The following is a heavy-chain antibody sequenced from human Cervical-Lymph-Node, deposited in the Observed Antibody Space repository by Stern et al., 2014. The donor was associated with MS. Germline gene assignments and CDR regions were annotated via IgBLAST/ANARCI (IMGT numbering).Heavy chain of an antibody. CDR2: IFSSGDT. CDR1: GGSVNTGGYY. CDR3: AREGNFLRYYIDY. Sequence: QVQLQESGPGLVKPSQTLSLTCTVSGGSVNTGGYYWTWIRQPAGKGLEWIGRIFSSGDTNYNPSLRGRPTISVDTSKNEFSRRLDSVTAADTAAYYCAREGNFLRYYIDYWGQGTLVTVSS. D-gene: IGHD1-7*01. V-gene: IGHV4-61*02. J-gene: IGHJ4*02.